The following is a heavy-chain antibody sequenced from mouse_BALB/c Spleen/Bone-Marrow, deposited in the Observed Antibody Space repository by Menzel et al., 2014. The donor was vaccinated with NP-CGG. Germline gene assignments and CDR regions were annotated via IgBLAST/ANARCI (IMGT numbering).Heavy chain of an antibody. CDR1: GFTFSNYW. V-gene: IGHV6-6*02. Sequence: EVKVVDSGGGLVQPGGSMKLSCVASGFTFSNYWMNWVRQSPEKGLEWVAEIRLKSNNYATHYAESVKGRSTISRDDSKSSVYLQMNNLRAEDTGIYYCTGSDYWGQGTTLTVSS. CDR2: IRLKSNNYAT. D-gene: IGHD1-1*01. CDR3: TGSDY. J-gene: IGHJ2*01.